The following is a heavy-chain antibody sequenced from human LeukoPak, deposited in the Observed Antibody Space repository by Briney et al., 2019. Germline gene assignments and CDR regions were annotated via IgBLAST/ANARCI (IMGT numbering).Heavy chain of an antibody. CDR1: GFTFSAYG. D-gene: IGHD6-19*01. Sequence: GGSLRLSCAASGFTFSAYGMLWIRHAPGKGLEWLADISYDGGNKGYADSVKGRFTISRDSSKNTLYLQMNSLRPEDTAVYSCAKVGRPGSGWYYFDYWGLGTLVTVSS. J-gene: IGHJ4*02. CDR3: AKVGRPGSGWYYFDY. V-gene: IGHV3-30*18. CDR2: ISYDGGNK.